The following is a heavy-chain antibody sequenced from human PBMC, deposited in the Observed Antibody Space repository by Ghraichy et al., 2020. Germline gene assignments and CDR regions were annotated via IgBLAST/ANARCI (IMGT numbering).Heavy chain of an antibody. CDR1: GFTFSAYA. CDR2: ISDNGGHT. V-gene: IGHV3-64D*06. Sequence: GESLNISCSASGFTFSAYAMHWVRQAPGKGLEYVSAISDNGGHTYYADSVKGRFTISRDNSKNTLFLQMSSLRAEDTAVYYCVKRRGDGSNGYDYWGRGTLGTVSS. D-gene: IGHD5-24*01. CDR3: VKRRGDGSNGYDY. J-gene: IGHJ4*02.